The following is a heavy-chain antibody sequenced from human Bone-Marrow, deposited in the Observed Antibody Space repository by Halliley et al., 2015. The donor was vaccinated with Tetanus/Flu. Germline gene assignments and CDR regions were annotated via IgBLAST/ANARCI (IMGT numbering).Heavy chain of an antibody. D-gene: IGHD5-18*01. J-gene: IGHJ6*02. Sequence: SIQHNADSVKGRFTISRDNSKSTLHLQMNSLKAEDTAVYYCAKWSARGDNYGYRYYYYGMDVWGQGTTVIVSS. CDR3: AKWSARGDNYGYRYYYYGMDV. CDR2: SIQ. V-gene: IGHV3-30*02.